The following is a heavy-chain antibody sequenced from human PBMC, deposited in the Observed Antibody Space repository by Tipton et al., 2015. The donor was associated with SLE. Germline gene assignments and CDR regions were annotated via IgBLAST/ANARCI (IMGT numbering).Heavy chain of an antibody. V-gene: IGHV1-18*01. Sequence: QLMQSGAEVKKPGASVKVSCKASGYTFIHKGISWVRQAPGQGLEFMGWISVYNGYTNYAQKFQGRVTLTTDTSTSTAYMELRSLRSDDTAVYYCARVVVGAFDYWGQGTLVTVSS. CDR3: ARVVVGAFDY. CDR1: GYTFIHKG. CDR2: ISVYNGYT. D-gene: IGHD2-15*01. J-gene: IGHJ4*02.